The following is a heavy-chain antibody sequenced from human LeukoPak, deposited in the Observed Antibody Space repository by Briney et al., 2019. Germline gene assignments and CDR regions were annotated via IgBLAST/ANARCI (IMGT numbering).Heavy chain of an antibody. V-gene: IGHV4-59*01. CDR1: GGSISSYY. Sequence: SETLSLTCTVSGGSISSYYWSWIRQPPGKGLEWIGYIYYSGSTNYNPSLKSRVTISVDTSKNQFPLKLSSVTAADTAVYYCAGQYYDFWSGYYTPYYFDYWGQGTLVTVSS. CDR2: IYYSGST. J-gene: IGHJ4*02. D-gene: IGHD3-3*01. CDR3: AGQYYDFWSGYYTPYYFDY.